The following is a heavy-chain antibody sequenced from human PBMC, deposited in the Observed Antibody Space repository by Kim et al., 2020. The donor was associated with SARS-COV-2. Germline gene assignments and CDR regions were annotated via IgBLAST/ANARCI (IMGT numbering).Heavy chain of an antibody. Sequence: GGSLRLSCAASGFTFSSYSMNWVRQAPGKGLEWVSYISSSSSTIYYADSVKGRFTISRDNAKNSLYLQMNSLRAEDTAVYYCAAQHIVVVTALDYWGQGTLVTVSS. CDR3: AAQHIVVVTALDY. D-gene: IGHD2-21*02. V-gene: IGHV3-48*04. J-gene: IGHJ4*02. CDR2: ISSSSSTI. CDR1: GFTFSSYS.